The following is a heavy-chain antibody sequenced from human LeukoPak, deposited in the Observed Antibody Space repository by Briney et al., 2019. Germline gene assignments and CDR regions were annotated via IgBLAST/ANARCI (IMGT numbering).Heavy chain of an antibody. CDR3: ARGGSMCSSTSCWTDWFDP. J-gene: IGHJ5*02. D-gene: IGHD2-2*01. Sequence: SETLSLTCTVSGGSISSTSYYWDWIRQHPGKGLEWIGYIYDSGRTYYNPSLKSRGTISVDMSKNQFSLKLSSVTAADTAVYYCARGGSMCSSTSCWTDWFDPWGQGTLVTVSS. CDR2: IYDSGRT. CDR1: GGSISSTSYY. V-gene: IGHV4-31*03.